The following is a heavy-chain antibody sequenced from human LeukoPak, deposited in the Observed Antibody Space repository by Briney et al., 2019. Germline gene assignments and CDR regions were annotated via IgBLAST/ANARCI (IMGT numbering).Heavy chain of an antibody. CDR3: AKSVGPGYCSSTSCSDNWFDP. Sequence: GGSLRLSCAASGFTFSSYGMHWVRQAPGKGLEWVAVISYDGSNKYYADSVKGRFTISRDNSKNTLYLQMNSLRAEDTAVYYCAKSVGPGYCSSTSCSDNWFDPWGQGTLVTVS. CDR1: GFTFSSYG. J-gene: IGHJ5*02. CDR2: ISYDGSNK. V-gene: IGHV3-30*18. D-gene: IGHD2-2*01.